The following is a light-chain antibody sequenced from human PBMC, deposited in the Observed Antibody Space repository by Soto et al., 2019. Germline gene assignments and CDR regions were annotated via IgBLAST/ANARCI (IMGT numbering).Light chain of an antibody. V-gene: IGKV3-15*01. Sequence: IVMTQSPASLSVSPGEGATLSCRASQSVSNNLAWYQQKPGQAPRLLIYGASTRATGIPARFSGSGSGTDFTLTISSLQTEDFAVYYCQQYNNWPRGTLRQVTKLDIK. J-gene: IGKJ1*01. CDR1: QSVSNN. CDR2: GAS. CDR3: QQYNNWPRGT.